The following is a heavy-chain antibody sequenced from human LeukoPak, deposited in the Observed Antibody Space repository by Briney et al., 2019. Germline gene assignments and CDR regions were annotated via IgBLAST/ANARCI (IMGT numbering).Heavy chain of an antibody. Sequence: ASVKVSCKTSGYTFIHYEMDWVRQAPGQGVEWMGRINPNSGGTNYAQKFQGRVTMTRDTSISTVYMELAGLTSDDTAVYYCARDRMGSYEWWGQGTLVTVSS. CDR2: INPNSGGT. J-gene: IGHJ4*02. CDR3: ARDRMGSYEW. CDR1: GYTFIHYE. D-gene: IGHD1-26*01. V-gene: IGHV1-2*06.